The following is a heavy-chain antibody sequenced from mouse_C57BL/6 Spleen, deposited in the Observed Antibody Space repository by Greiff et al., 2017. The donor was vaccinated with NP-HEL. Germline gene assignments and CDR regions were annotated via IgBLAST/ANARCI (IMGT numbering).Heavy chain of an antibody. V-gene: IGHV8-12*01. D-gene: IGHD2-3*01. J-gene: IGHJ4*01. CDR3: ARHGDGYYVRAMDY. Sequence: VKLMESGPGILQSSQTLSLTCSFSGFSLSTSGMGVSWIRQPSGKGLEWLAHIYWDDDKRYNPSLKSRLTISKDTSRNQVFLKITSVDTADTATYYCARHGDGYYVRAMDYWGQGTSVTVSS. CDR1: GFSLSTSGMG. CDR2: IYWDDDK.